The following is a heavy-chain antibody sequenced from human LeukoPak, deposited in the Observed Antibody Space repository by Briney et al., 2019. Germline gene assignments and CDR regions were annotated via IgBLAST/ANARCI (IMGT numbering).Heavy chain of an antibody. CDR2: ISYDGSNK. J-gene: IGHJ6*02. CDR3: AREPHCYGMDV. V-gene: IGHV3-30-3*01. CDR1: GFTFSSYA. Sequence: PGRSLRLSCAASGFTFSSYAMHWVRQAPGKGLEWVAVISYDGSNKYYADSVKGRFTISRDNSKNTLYLQMNSLRAEDTAVYYCAREPHCYGMDVWGQGTTVTVSS.